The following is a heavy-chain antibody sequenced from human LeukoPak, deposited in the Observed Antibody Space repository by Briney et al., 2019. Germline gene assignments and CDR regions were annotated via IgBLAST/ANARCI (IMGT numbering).Heavy chain of an antibody. Sequence: SGGSLRLSCAASGFTFRSCELNWVRQAPGKGLEWVSHISSGGNVEYYLDSVRGRFTMSRDNARSLLFLQMNSLRAEDTGVYYCARDTLNGPFVISLDYWGQGALVTVSS. D-gene: IGHD3-9*01. V-gene: IGHV3-48*03. CDR2: ISSGGNVE. CDR3: ARDTLNGPFVISLDY. CDR1: GFTFRSCE. J-gene: IGHJ4*02.